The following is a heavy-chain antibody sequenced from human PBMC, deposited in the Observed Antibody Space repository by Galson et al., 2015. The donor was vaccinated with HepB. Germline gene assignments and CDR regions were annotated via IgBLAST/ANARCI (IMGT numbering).Heavy chain of an antibody. J-gene: IGHJ4*02. V-gene: IGHV1-18*04. CDR1: GYTFTPNG. Sequence: SVKVSCKASGYTFTPNGISWVRQAPGQGLEWMGWISANSGNTKYAQNLQGRVTLTWDTSTSTAYLELRSLRSDDTAAYYCARDRDYRFDYWGQGTLVTVSS. CDR2: ISANSGNT. CDR3: ARDRDYRFDY. D-gene: IGHD4/OR15-4a*01.